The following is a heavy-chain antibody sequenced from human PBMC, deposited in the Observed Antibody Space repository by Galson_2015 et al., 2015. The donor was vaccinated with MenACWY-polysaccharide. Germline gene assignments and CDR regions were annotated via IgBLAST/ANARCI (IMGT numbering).Heavy chain of an antibody. J-gene: IGHJ4*02. CDR3: ARVRGSRPVDY. D-gene: IGHD1-26*01. CDR1: GVGFSSGY. CDR2: IISSGTTI. V-gene: IGHV3-11*01. Sequence: LLLSSAAAGVGFSSGYLSCSLQAPGGGREEGARIISSGTTIYYADSLRGRFTISRDNARNSLSLHMSSLSAEDTAVYYCARVRGSRPVDYWGQGTLVTVSS.